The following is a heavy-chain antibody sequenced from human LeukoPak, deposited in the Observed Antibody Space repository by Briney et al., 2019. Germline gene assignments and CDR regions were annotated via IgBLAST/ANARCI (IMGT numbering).Heavy chain of an antibody. V-gene: IGHV4-61*01. J-gene: IGHJ4*02. CDR1: GVSVSSGSYY. D-gene: IGHD2-2*01. CDR2: IYYSGST. CDR3: AATEVVVPAAPFETFDY. Sequence: SETLSLTCTVSGVSVSSGSYYWSWIRQPPGKGLEWIGYIYYSGSTNYNPSLKSRVTISVDTSKNQFSLKLSSVTAADTAVYYCAATEVVVPAAPFETFDYWGQGTLVTVSS.